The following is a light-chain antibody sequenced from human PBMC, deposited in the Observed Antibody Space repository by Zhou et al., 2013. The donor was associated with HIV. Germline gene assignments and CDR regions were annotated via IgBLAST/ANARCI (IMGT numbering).Light chain of an antibody. CDR3: QHYNSYSSWT. V-gene: IGKV1-5*03. CDR2: KAA. CDR1: QSISQS. J-gene: IGKJ1*01. Sequence: DIQMTQSPSSLSAAVGDRVTITCRASQSISQSLAWYQQKPGKAPNLLIYKAAILESGVPSRFSGTGTGTEFTLTISSLQPDDFATYYCQHYNSYSSWTFGQGTKVEIK.